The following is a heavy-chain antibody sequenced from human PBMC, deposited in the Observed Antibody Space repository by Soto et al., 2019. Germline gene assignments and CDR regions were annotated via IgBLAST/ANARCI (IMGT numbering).Heavy chain of an antibody. CDR1: GFTFSSYS. CDR2: ISSSSSYI. J-gene: IGHJ5*02. V-gene: IGHV3-21*01. Sequence: PGGSLRLSCAASGFTFSSYSMNWVRQAPGKGLEWVSSISSSSSYIYYADSVKGRFTISRDNAKNSLYLQMNSLRAEDTAVYYCARDLRGTFLGDDGFDPWGQGTLVTVSS. CDR3: ARDLRGTFLGDDGFDP. D-gene: IGHD3-3*02.